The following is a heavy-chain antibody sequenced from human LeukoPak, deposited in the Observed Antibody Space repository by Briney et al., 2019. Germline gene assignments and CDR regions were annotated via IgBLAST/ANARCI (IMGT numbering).Heavy chain of an antibody. Sequence: GGSLRLSCAASGFTFSRYSMTWVRLAPGKGLEWISYISPSGDTIYYADSVKGRFTISRDNAKNSLYLQMNSLGDEDAAVYYCARDNWFDYWGQGTLVSVSS. CDR3: ARDNWFDY. CDR1: GFTFSRYS. J-gene: IGHJ5*01. CDR2: ISPSGDTI. V-gene: IGHV3-48*02.